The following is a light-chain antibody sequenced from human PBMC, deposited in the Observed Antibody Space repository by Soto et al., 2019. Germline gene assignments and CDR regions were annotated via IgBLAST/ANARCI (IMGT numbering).Light chain of an antibody. V-gene: IGKV3-11*01. J-gene: IGKJ5*01. CDR2: DAS. CDR3: QQRSNWQVT. Sequence: EIVLTQSPATLFLSPGERATLSSRASQSVSSYLAWYQQTPGQTPRILIYDASNRATGIPARFSGSGSGTDFTLTISRLEPEDFEVYYCQQRSNWQVTFGQGTRLEIK. CDR1: QSVSSY.